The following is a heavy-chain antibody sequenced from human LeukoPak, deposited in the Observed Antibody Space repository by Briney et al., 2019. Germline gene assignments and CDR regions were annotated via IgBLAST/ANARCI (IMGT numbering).Heavy chain of an antibody. Sequence: PGGSLRLSCAASGFIFSRYSMSWVRQAPGKGLEWVSGISDSGTGTYYAESVKGRFTISRDNSQNTLHLQTNSLRVDDTAVYYCAKAKGRATSDWAIDYWGQGTLVTVSS. CDR1: GFIFSRYS. CDR2: ISDSGTGT. J-gene: IGHJ4*02. V-gene: IGHV3-23*01. D-gene: IGHD6-19*01. CDR3: AKAKGRATSDWAIDY.